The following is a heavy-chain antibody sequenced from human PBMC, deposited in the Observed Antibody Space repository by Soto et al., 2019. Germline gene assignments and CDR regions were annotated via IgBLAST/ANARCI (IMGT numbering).Heavy chain of an antibody. CDR1: FDSVSSNSAA. Sequence: LXLTCAISFDSVSSNSAAWNWIMQSPSIGLEWLGRTYYRSKWYNDYAVSVKSRITINPDTSKNQFSLQLNSVTPEDTAVYYCARDPKSIAVAGPYYYYGMDVWGQGTTVTVSS. CDR2: TYYRSKWYN. D-gene: IGHD6-19*01. J-gene: IGHJ6*02. CDR3: ARDPKSIAVAGPYYYYGMDV. V-gene: IGHV6-1*01.